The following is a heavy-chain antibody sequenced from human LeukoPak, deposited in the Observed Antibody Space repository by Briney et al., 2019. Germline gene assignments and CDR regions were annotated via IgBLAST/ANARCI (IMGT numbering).Heavy chain of an antibody. CDR1: GGSISSYY. V-gene: IGHV4-4*07. CDR2: IYTSGST. CDR3: ARDGVVTMELDY. J-gene: IGHJ4*02. D-gene: IGHD3-3*01. Sequence: PSETLSLTCTVSGGSISSYYWSWIRQPAGKGLEWIGRIYTSGSTNYNPSLKSRVTISLDTSKNQFSLNLRSVTAGDTAVYYCARDGVVTMELDYWGQGTLVTVSS.